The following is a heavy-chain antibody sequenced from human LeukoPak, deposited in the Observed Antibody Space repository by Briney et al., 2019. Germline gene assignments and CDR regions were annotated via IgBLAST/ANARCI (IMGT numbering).Heavy chain of an antibody. J-gene: IGHJ4*02. V-gene: IGHV3-33*01. Sequence: GGSLRLSCAASGFTFSAYGMHWVRQAPGKGLEWVAAAWCDGSKGYYADSVKGRFTISRDNSKDTLDLQMNSLRAEDTAVYYCARVREQLEWYFYYWGQGTLVTVSS. CDR3: ARVREQLEWYFYY. D-gene: IGHD1-1*01. CDR2: AWCDGSKG. CDR1: GFTFSAYG.